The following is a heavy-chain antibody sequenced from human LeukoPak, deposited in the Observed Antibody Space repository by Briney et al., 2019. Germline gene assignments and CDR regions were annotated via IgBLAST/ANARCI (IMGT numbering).Heavy chain of an antibody. CDR2: IRYDGGNK. V-gene: IGHV3-30*02. J-gene: IGHJ4*02. D-gene: IGHD6-19*01. Sequence: GGSLRLSCAASGFTFSSYGMHWVRQAPGKGLEWVAFIRYDGGNKYYADSVKGRFTISRDNSKNTLYLQMNSLRAEDTAVYYCARGHSSGWDFDFWGQGTLVTVSS. CDR3: ARGHSSGWDFDF. CDR1: GFTFSSYG.